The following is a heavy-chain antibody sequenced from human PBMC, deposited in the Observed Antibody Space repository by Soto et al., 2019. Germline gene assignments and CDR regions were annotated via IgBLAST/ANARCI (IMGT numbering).Heavy chain of an antibody. D-gene: IGHD6-13*01. CDR2: IYPGDSDT. V-gene: IGHV5-51*01. J-gene: IGHJ6*02. Sequence: GESLKISCKGSGYSFTSYWIGWVRQMPGKGLEWMGIIYPGDSDTRYSPSFQGQVTISADKSISTAYLQWSSLKASDTAMYYCARGSIAAAGDYYYYGMDVWGHGTTVTVSS. CDR1: GYSFTSYW. CDR3: ARGSIAAAGDYYYYGMDV.